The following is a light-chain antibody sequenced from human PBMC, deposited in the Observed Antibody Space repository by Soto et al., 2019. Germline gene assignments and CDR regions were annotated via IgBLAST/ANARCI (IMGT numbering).Light chain of an antibody. CDR1: NSDVGGYNR. CDR2: AVS. CDR3: VSYLESAVTPWV. Sequence: QSALTKPASVSGSPGQSITISCTGTNSDVGGYNRVSWYQHHPGKAPKMLIFAVSDRPSGISDRFSGSKSGDTASLTISGLQAEDEADYYCVSYLESAVTPWVFGGGTKLTVL. J-gene: IGLJ3*02. V-gene: IGLV2-14*01.